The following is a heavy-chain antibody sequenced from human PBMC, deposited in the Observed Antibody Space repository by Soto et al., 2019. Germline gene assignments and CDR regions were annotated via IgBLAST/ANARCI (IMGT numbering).Heavy chain of an antibody. J-gene: IGHJ5*02. Sequence: QVQLQESGPGLVKPSETLSLTCTVSGASISGFYWSWIRKSAGKGLEWIGRIYATGTTDYNPSLKSRGMMSVDTSKKQFSLKLRSVTAADTAVYYCVRDGTKTLRDWVDPWGQGISVTVSS. CDR2: IYATGTT. CDR3: VRDGTKTLRDWVDP. V-gene: IGHV4-4*07. CDR1: GASISGFY. D-gene: IGHD1-1*01.